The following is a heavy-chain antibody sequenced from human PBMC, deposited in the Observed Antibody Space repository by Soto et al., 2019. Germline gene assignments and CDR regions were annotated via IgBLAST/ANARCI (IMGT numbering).Heavy chain of an antibody. CDR1: GGTFSSYT. Sequence: SVKVSCKASGGTFSSYTISWGRQAPGQGLEWMGRIIPILGIANYAQKFQGRVTITADKSTSTAYMELSSLRSEDTAVYYCASTARGGYCSGGSCYSAAFDIWGQGTMVTVSS. CDR2: IIPILGIA. V-gene: IGHV1-69*02. CDR3: ASTARGGYCSGGSCYSAAFDI. J-gene: IGHJ3*02. D-gene: IGHD2-15*01.